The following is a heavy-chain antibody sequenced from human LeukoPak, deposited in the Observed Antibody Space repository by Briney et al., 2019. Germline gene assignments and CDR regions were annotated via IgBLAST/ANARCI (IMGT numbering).Heavy chain of an antibody. Sequence: ASVKVSCKASGYTFTSYGVSWVRQAPGQGLEWMGWISAYNGNTNYAQKLQGRVTMTTDTSTSTAYMELRSLRSDDTAVYYCARKDGGSPLMGMDVWGQGTTVTVSS. CDR3: ARKDGGSPLMGMDV. D-gene: IGHD1-26*01. J-gene: IGHJ6*02. CDR1: GYTFTSYG. V-gene: IGHV1-18*01. CDR2: ISAYNGNT.